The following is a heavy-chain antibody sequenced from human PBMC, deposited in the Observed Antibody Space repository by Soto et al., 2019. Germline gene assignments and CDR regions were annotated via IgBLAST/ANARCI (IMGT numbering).Heavy chain of an antibody. CDR2: ISYNGGP. CDR3: ARDPWGYYYTDV. J-gene: IGHJ6*03. D-gene: IGHD3-16*01. Sequence: SETLSLTCTVSGASVSRYYWSWIRQPPGKGLEWIGYISYNGGPNYNPPLRSRVTISLDTSKNQFSLKLTSVTAADTAMYYCARDPWGYYYTDVWGNGTTVTVSS. CDR1: GASVSRYY. V-gene: IGHV4-59*02.